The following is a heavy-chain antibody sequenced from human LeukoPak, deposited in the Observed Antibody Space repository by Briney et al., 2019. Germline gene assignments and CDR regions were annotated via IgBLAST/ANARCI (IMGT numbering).Heavy chain of an antibody. J-gene: IGHJ6*03. D-gene: IGHD2-2*01. CDR3: ARDFAPAAISGFYMDV. Sequence: GASVKVSCKASGYTFTGYYMHWVRQAPGQGLEWMGWIIPNSGGTNYAQKFQGRVTMTRDTSISTAYMELSRLRSDDTAVYYCARDFAPAAISGFYMDVWGKGTTVTISS. V-gene: IGHV1-2*02. CDR1: GYTFTGYY. CDR2: IIPNSGGT.